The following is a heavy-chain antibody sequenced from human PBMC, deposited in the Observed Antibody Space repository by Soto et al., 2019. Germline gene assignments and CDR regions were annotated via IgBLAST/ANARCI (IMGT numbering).Heavy chain of an antibody. D-gene: IGHD3-22*01. CDR2: IYYSGGT. J-gene: IGHJ4*02. CDR3: AKDRVPNDSSGYYSILTDS. CDR1: GGSISSYY. V-gene: IGHV4-4*08. Sequence: SETLSLTCTFSGGSISSYYWSWIRQPPGKGLEWIGYIYYSGGTYYVDSVKGRFTVSRDNSKNTLYLQMHSLRAEDTAVYYCAKDRVPNDSSGYYSILTDSWGQGTVVTVSS.